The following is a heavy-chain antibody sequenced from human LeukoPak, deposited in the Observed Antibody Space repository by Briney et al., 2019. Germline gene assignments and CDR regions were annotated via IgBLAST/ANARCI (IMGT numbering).Heavy chain of an antibody. CDR2: INPNSGGT. Sequence: ASVKVSCKASGYTFTGYYMHWVRQAPGQGLEWMGWINPNSGGTNSAQKFQGRVTMTRDTPISTAYMELSRLRSDDTAVYYCARDLAGYSSSFAFDPWGQGTLVTVSS. D-gene: IGHD6-6*01. CDR1: GYTFTGYY. CDR3: ARDLAGYSSSFAFDP. J-gene: IGHJ5*02. V-gene: IGHV1-2*02.